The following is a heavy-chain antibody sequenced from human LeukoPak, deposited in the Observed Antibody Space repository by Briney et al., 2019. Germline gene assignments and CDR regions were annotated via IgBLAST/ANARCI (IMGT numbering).Heavy chain of an antibody. CDR3: AKVMTPETRFLEWLSTYYFDY. V-gene: IGHV3-23*01. Sequence: GGSLRLSCAASGFTFSSYAMSWVRQAPGKGLKWVSAISGSGGSTYYADSVKGRFTISRDNSKNTLYLQMNSLRAEDTAVYYCAKVMTPETRFLEWLSTYYFDYWGQGTLVTVSS. CDR1: GFTFSSYA. J-gene: IGHJ4*02. D-gene: IGHD3-3*01. CDR2: ISGSGGST.